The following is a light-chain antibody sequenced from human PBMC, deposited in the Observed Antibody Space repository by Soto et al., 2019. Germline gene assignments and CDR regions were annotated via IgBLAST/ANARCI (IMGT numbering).Light chain of an antibody. J-gene: IGLJ2*01. CDR2: AVT. Sequence: QSALTQPASVSGSPGQSIAISCTGTSSDVGGYNYVSWYQQHPGKAPKLVIYAVTNRHSGVSDRFSGSKSGNTASLTISGLQAEDEADYYCTSYADSSPVVFGGGTKVTVL. CDR1: SSDVGGYNY. CDR3: TSYADSSPVV. V-gene: IGLV2-14*01.